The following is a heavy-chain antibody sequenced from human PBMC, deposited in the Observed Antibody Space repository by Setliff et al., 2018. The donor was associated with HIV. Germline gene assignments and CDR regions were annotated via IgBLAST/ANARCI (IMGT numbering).Heavy chain of an antibody. CDR2: ISASGKDT. CDR3: ARADSGNYFPFDY. CDR1: GFTFSDSW. Sequence: GGSLRLSCIGSGFTFSDSWMTWVRQAPGKGLEWVSYISASGKDTFYADSVKGRFTISRDNAKNSLYLQMNSLRAEDTAVYYCARADSGNYFPFDYWGQGALVTVSS. J-gene: IGHJ4*02. D-gene: IGHD1-26*01. V-gene: IGHV3-11*01.